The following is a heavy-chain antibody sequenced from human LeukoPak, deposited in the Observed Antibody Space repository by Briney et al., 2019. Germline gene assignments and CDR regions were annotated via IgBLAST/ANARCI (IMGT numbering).Heavy chain of an antibody. Sequence: PSETLSLTCTVSGGSISSSSYYWGWLRQPPGKGLEWIGSIYYSGSTYYNPSLKSRVTISVDTSKNQFSLKLSSVTAADTAVYYCAREGLNYDFWSGYYYDSSGLGYWGQGTLVTVSS. D-gene: IGHD3-3*01. J-gene: IGHJ4*02. CDR1: GGSISSSSYY. V-gene: IGHV4-39*01. CDR3: AREGLNYDFWSGYYYDSSGLGY. CDR2: IYYSGST.